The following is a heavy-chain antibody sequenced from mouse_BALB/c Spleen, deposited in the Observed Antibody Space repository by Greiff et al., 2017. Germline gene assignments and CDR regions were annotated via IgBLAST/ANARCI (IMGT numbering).Heavy chain of an antibody. Sequence: EVKLQESGPGLVKPSQSLSLTCTATGYSFTSDYVWYWIRQLPGNILGLMGYISYSGSTSYNPSLKSRISITRDTSKNQFYLQLNSVTTEDTATYYCARSGSSYGPFAYWGQGTLVTVSA. CDR1: GYSFTSDYV. CDR2: ISYSGST. D-gene: IGHD1-2*01. J-gene: IGHJ3*01. CDR3: ARSGSSYGPFAY. V-gene: IGHV3-2*02.